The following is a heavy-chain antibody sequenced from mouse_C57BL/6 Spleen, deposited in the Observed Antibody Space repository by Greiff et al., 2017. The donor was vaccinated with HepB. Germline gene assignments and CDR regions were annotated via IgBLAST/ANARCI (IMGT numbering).Heavy chain of an antibody. Sequence: QVQLQQSGAELVRPGASVTLSCKASGYTFTDYEMHWVKQTPVHGLEWIGAIDPETGGTAYNQKFKGKAILTADKSSSTAYMELRSLTSEDSAVYYCTRSSLYYGSSYAMDYWGQGTSVTVSS. J-gene: IGHJ4*01. CDR3: TRSSLYYGSSYAMDY. D-gene: IGHD1-1*01. CDR1: GYTFTDYE. V-gene: IGHV1-15*01. CDR2: IDPETGGT.